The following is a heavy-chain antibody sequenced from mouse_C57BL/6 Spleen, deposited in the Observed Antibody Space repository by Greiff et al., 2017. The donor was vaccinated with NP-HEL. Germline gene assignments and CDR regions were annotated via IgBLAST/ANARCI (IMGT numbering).Heavy chain of an antibody. D-gene: IGHD2-5*01. Sequence: EVKLQESGPGLVKPSQSLSLTCSVTGYSITSGYYWNWIRQFPGNKLEWMGYISYDGSNNYNPSLKNRISITRDTSKNQFFLKLNSVTTEDTATYYCARAYSNYALYYAMDYWGQGTSVTVSS. V-gene: IGHV3-6*01. J-gene: IGHJ4*01. CDR2: ISYDGSN. CDR1: GYSITSGYY. CDR3: ARAYSNYALYYAMDY.